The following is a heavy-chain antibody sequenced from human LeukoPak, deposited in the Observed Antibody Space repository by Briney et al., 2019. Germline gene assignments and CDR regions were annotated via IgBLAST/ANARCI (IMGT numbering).Heavy chain of an antibody. J-gene: IGHJ5*02. V-gene: IGHV4-34*01. CDR1: GGSFSGYY. CDR3: ARPNGVNWFDP. Sequence: SETLSLTCAVYGGSFSGYYWSWIRNPPGKGLEWIGEINHSGSTNYNPSLKSRVTISVDTSKNQFSLKLSSVTAADTAVYYCARPNGVNWFDPWGQGTLVTVSS. D-gene: IGHD4-17*01. CDR2: INHSGST.